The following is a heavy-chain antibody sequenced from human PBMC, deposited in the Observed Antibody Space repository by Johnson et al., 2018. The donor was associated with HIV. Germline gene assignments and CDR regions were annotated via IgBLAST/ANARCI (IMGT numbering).Heavy chain of an antibody. D-gene: IGHD2-15*01. CDR3: ARDHPTPGARVHVFDL. CDR1: GFTFSSYA. J-gene: IGHJ3*01. Sequence: QVQLVESGGGVVQPGRSLRLSCAASGFTFSSYAMHWVRQAPGKGLEWVAVISYDGSSKYYADSVKGRLTISRDNSKNTLIVQMNSLRADDTAVYYCARDHPTPGARVHVFDLWGQGTMVTVSS. V-gene: IGHV3-30-3*01. CDR2: ISYDGSSK.